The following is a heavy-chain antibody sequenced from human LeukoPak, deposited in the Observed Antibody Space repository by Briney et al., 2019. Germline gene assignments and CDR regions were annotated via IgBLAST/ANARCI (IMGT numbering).Heavy chain of an antibody. CDR3: ASESRLRYTTYYFDY. D-gene: IGHD4-17*01. CDR2: IIPIFGTA. CDR1: GGTFSSYA. Sequence: GASVKVSCKASGGTFSSYAISWVRQAPGQGLEWMGGIIPIFGTANYAQKFQGRVTITADESTSTAYMELSSLRSEDTAAYYCASESRLRYTTYYFDYWGQGTLVTVSS. V-gene: IGHV1-69*13. J-gene: IGHJ4*02.